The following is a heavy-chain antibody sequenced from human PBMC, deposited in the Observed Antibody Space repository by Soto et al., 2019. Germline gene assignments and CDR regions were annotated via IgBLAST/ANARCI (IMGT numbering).Heavy chain of an antibody. CDR3: ARSLIYCSSTSCYLGGYYYGMDV. J-gene: IGHJ6*02. CDR1: GYTFTSYG. D-gene: IGHD2-2*01. CDR2: ISAYNGNT. V-gene: IGHV1-18*01. Sequence: ASVKVSCKASGYTFTSYGISWVRQAPGQGLEWMGWISAYNGNTNYAQKLQGRITMTTDTSTSTAYMELRSLRSDDTAVYYCARSLIYCSSTSCYLGGYYYGMDVWGQGTTVTVSS.